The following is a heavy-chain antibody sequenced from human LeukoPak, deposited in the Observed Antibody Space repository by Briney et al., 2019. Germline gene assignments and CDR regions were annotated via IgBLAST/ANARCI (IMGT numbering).Heavy chain of an antibody. Sequence: SVKVSCKASGGTFSSYAISWVRQAPGQGLEWMGRIIPILGIANYAQKFQGRVTITADKSTSTAYMELSSLRSEDTAVYYCARNYYGSSGYSIDAFDIWGQGTMVTVSS. CDR1: GGTFSSYA. J-gene: IGHJ3*02. V-gene: IGHV1-69*04. CDR2: IIPILGIA. CDR3: ARNYYGSSGYSIDAFDI. D-gene: IGHD3-22*01.